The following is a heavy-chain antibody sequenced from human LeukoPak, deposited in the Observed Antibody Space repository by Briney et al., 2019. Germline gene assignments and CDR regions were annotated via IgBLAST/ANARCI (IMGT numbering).Heavy chain of an antibody. Sequence: ASVKVSGQASGYTFTNYYMHWVRQAPGQGLEWMGIINPSGGSTSYAQKFQGRVTMTRDTSTSTVYMELSSLRSEDTAVYYCARETCTNGVCYTWSYYYGMDVWGQGTTVTVSS. CDR1: GYTFTNYY. J-gene: IGHJ6*02. CDR2: INPSGGST. CDR3: ARETCTNGVCYTWSYYYGMDV. D-gene: IGHD2-8*01. V-gene: IGHV1-46*01.